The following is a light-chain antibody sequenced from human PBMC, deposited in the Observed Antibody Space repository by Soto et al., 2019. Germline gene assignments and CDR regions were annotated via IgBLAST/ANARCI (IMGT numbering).Light chain of an antibody. CDR3: VQHYNYPPT. CDR1: QDIRND. Sequence: AIQMTQSPSSLSASVGDRVTLTCRASQDIRNDLGWYQQKPSMAPRFLIYAASNLQSGVPSRFSGSGSGTDFTLTISSLQPEDFATYYCVQHYNYPPTFGQGTKVEVK. CDR2: AAS. J-gene: IGKJ1*01. V-gene: IGKV1-6*01.